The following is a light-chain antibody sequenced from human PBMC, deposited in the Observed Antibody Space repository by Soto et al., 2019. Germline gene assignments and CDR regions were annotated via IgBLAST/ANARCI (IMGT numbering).Light chain of an antibody. J-gene: IGKJ4*01. CDR3: MQTLQTPLT. CDR2: LGS. V-gene: IGKV2-28*01. CDR1: QSLLHSGGHNF. Sequence: DIVMTQSPVSLPVTPGEPASISCRASQSLLHSGGHNFLDWYLQKPGQSPQVLLYLGSNRASGVPDRFSGSGSGADFTLEISRVEAEDVGVYYCMQTLQTPLTFGGGTKVEIK.